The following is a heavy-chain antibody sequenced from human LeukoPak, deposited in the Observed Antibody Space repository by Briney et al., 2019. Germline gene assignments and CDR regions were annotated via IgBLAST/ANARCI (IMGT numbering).Heavy chain of an antibody. J-gene: IGHJ4*02. D-gene: IGHD3-9*01. V-gene: IGHV3-23*01. Sequence: GGSLRLSCAASGFTFSSYAMSWVRQAPGKVLEWVSAISGSGGSTYYADSVKGRFTISRDNSKNTLYLQMNSLRAEDTAVYYCAKAGDYDILTGPAPDYWGQGTLVTVS. CDR3: AKAGDYDILTGPAPDY. CDR2: ISGSGGST. CDR1: GFTFSSYA.